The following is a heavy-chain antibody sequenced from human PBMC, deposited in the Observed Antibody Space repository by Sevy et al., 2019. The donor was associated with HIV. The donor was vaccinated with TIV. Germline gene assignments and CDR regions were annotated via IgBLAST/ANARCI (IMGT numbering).Heavy chain of an antibody. V-gene: IGHV1-18*04. CDR3: ARGAAVAGRGEYFQH. CDR2: ISAYNGNT. J-gene: IGHJ1*01. Sequence: ASVKVSCKASGYTFTSYGISWVRQAPGQGLEWMGWISAYNGNTNNAQKLQGRVTMTTDTSTSTAYMELRSLRSDDTAVYYCARGAAVAGRGEYFQHWGQGTLVTVSS. CDR1: GYTFTSYG. D-gene: IGHD6-19*01.